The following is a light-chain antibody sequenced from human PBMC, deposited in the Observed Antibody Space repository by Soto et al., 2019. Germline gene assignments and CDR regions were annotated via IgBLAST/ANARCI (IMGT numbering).Light chain of an antibody. CDR2: DVS. CDR1: SSDVGGYNY. CDR3: SSYTSSSTNYV. V-gene: IGLV2-14*01. Sequence: HSALAQPASVSGSPGQSITISCTGTSSDVGGYNYVSWYQQNPGKAPKLMIYDVSNRPSGVSNRFSGSKSGNTASLTISGLQAEDEADYYCSSYTSSSTNYVFGTGTKVTVL. J-gene: IGLJ1*01.